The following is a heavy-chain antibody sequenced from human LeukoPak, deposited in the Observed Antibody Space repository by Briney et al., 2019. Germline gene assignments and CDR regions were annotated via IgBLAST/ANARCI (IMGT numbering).Heavy chain of an antibody. V-gene: IGHV4-34*01. CDR1: GGSFTGYY. CDR2: INHSGQI. J-gene: IGHJ4*02. CDR3: TRGGYGPGSHYRF. D-gene: IGHD3-10*01. Sequence: PSETLSRTCAFYGGSFTGYYWSWIRQSPGKGLEWIGEINHSGQIDSKTSLKSRVTISVDTSRNQFSLHLNSVTAADPAVYYCTRGGYGPGSHYRFWGQGTLVTVSS.